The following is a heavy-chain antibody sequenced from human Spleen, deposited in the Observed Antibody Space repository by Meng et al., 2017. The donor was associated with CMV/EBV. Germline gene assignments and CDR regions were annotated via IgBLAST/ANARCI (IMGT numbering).Heavy chain of an antibody. V-gene: IGHV4-59*01. CDR2: IYYKGDT. CDR1: GGSISGYY. J-gene: IGHJ4*02. D-gene: IGHD2-15*01. Sequence: SETLSLTCTVSGGSISGYYWTWVRQPPGKGLEWIGYIYYKGDTKYNPSLKSPVTMSVDTSKNQFSLKLTSVTATDTAVYYCARDFPYCSGGSCYSDYFDYWGQGTLVTVSS. CDR3: ARDFPYCSGGSCYSDYFDY.